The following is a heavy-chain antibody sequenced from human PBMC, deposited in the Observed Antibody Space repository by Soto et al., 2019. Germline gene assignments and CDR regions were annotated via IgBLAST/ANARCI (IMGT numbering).Heavy chain of an antibody. D-gene: IGHD1-26*01. V-gene: IGHV1-69*06. Sequence: QVQLVQSGAEVKKPGSSVKVSCKASGGTFSSYAISWVRQAPGQGLEWMGGIIPIFGTANYAQKFQGRVTITADKSTSTAYREVSSLSSEDTAVYYCASGSGRYTDWYFYLWGRGTLVTVSS. J-gene: IGHJ2*01. CDR1: GGTFSSYA. CDR2: IIPIFGTA. CDR3: ASGSGRYTDWYFYL.